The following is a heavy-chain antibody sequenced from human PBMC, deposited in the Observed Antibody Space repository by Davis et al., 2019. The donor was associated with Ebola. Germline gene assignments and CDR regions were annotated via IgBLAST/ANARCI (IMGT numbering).Heavy chain of an antibody. V-gene: IGHV1-69*05. Sequence: VSCKASGGTFSSYAISWVRQAPGQGLEWMGGIFPIFGTASYAQKFQGRVTMTRDTSTSTVYMELSSLRSEDTAVYYCASSVGMWANYWGQGTLVTVSS. J-gene: IGHJ4*02. CDR2: IFPIFGTA. D-gene: IGHD7-27*01. CDR3: ASSVGMWANY. CDR1: GGTFSSYA.